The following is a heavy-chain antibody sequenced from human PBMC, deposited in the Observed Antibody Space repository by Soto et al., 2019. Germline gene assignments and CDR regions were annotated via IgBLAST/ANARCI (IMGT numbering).Heavy chain of an antibody. D-gene: IGHD6-19*01. V-gene: IGHV3-33*01. J-gene: IGHJ4*02. Sequence: QVQLVESGGGVVQPGRSLRLSCAASGFTFSSYGMHWVRQAPGKGLEWVAVIWYDGSNKYYADSVKGRFTISRDNSKNTLYLQINSLRAEATAVYYCAREAVAGTVAYWGQGTLVTVSS. CDR1: GFTFSSYG. CDR2: IWYDGSNK. CDR3: AREAVAGTVAY.